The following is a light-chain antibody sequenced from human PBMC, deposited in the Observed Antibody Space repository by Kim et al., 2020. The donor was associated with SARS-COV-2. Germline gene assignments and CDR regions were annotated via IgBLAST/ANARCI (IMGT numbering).Light chain of an antibody. CDR1: QSISDW. CDR3: QYNTDVYT. Sequence: DIQMTQSPSTLSASVGDTVTITCRASQSISDWLAWYQQKPGKGPKVLIYKASSLESGVPPRFTGSGSGTEFTLTIYSLQPDDFATYFCQYNTDVYTFGQGTKLEI. V-gene: IGKV1-5*03. J-gene: IGKJ2*01. CDR2: KAS.